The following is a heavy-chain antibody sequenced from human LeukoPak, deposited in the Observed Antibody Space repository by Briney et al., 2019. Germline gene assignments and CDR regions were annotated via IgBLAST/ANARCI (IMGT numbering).Heavy chain of an antibody. CDR2: ISPNSGGT. Sequence: GASVKVSCKASGDTFTDYYIHWVRQAPGQGLEYMGWISPNSGGTNYAQRFQRRVTMTSDTSINTAFMELRSLRSDDTAVYYCARDSTGGYPDYWGQGTLVTVSA. CDR3: ARDSTGGYPDY. D-gene: IGHD7-27*01. V-gene: IGHV1-2*02. CDR1: GDTFTDYY. J-gene: IGHJ4*02.